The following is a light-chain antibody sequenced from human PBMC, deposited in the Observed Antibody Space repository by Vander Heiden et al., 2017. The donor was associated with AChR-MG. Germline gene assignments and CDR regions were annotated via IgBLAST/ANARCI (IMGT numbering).Light chain of an antibody. CDR1: QGISSY. CDR3: QQSYSYPT. V-gene: IGKV1-8*01. CDR2: AAS. Sequence: AIRMTQSPSSFSASTGDRVTITCRASQGISSYLAWYQQKPGKAPKLLIYAASTLQSGVPSRFSGSGSGTDFTLTISSLQSEDFATYYWQQSYSYPTFGQGTRLEIK. J-gene: IGKJ5*01.